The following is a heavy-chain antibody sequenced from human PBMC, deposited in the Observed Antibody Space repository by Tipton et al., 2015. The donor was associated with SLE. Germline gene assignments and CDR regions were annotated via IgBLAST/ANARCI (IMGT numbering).Heavy chain of an antibody. CDR1: GFTFSSYG. CDR3: AKTVVGPTWGLGFDS. Sequence: RSLRLSCAASGFTFSSYGMHWVRQAPGKGLEWVAVISYDGSNKYYADSVKGRFTISRDNSKNTLYLQMNSLRVDDTALYYCAKTVVGPTWGLGFDSWGQGTLVTVSS. D-gene: IGHD1-26*01. CDR2: ISYDGSNK. J-gene: IGHJ4*02. V-gene: IGHV3-30*18.